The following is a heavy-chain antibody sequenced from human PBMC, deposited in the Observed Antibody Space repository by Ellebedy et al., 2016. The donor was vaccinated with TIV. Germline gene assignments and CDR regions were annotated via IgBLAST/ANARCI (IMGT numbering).Heavy chain of an antibody. Sequence: MPSETLSLTCTVSGGSISNYYWNWIRQPPGKGLEWIGEITHSGSTNYNPSLKSRVTISVDTSKNQFSLNLSSVTAADTAVYYCARGLARDYWGQGTLVTVSS. J-gene: IGHJ4*02. CDR2: ITHSGST. V-gene: IGHV4-34*01. CDR1: GGSISNYY. CDR3: ARGLARDY.